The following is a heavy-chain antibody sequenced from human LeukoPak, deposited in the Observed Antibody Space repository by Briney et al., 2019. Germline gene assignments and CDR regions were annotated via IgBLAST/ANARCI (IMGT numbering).Heavy chain of an antibody. CDR1: GGSFSGYY. V-gene: IGHV4-34*01. J-gene: IGHJ6*02. CDR3: ARSRITIFGIDLYGMDV. Sequence: SETLSLTCAVYGGSFSGYYWSWIRQPPGKGLEWIGEINHSGSTNYNPSLKSRVTISVDTSKNQFSLKLSSVTAADTAAYYCARSRITIFGIDLYGMDVWGQGTTVTVSS. CDR2: INHSGST. D-gene: IGHD3-3*01.